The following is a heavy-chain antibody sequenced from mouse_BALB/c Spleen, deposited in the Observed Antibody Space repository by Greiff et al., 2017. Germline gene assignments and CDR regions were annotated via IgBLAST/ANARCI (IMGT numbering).Heavy chain of an antibody. CDR3: ARCSSNYYAMDY. Sequence: VQLKESGAELVKPGASVKLSCTASGFNIKDTYMHWVKQRPEQGLEWIGRIDPANGNTKYDPKFQGKATITADTSSNTAYLQLSSLTSEDTAVYYCARCSSNYYAMDYWGQGTSVTVSS. J-gene: IGHJ4*01. D-gene: IGHD1-1*01. CDR2: IDPANGNT. V-gene: IGHV14-3*02. CDR1: GFNIKDTY.